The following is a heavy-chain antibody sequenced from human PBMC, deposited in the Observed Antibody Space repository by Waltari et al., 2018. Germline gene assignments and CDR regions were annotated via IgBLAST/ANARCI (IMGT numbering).Heavy chain of an antibody. CDR1: GFAISSNW. CDR2: SRTDGRIT. Sequence: EVQLVESGGGLVQPGGSLRLSCAASGFAISSNWKHWVHQAPGKGLVWVARSRTDGRITNYADAVKGRFTISRDNAKNRLYLQMNSLRAEDTATFYCVRSRDDAVNACDIWGQGTMVTVSS. CDR3: VRSRDDAVNACDI. D-gene: IGHD4-17*01. V-gene: IGHV3-74*01. J-gene: IGHJ3*02.